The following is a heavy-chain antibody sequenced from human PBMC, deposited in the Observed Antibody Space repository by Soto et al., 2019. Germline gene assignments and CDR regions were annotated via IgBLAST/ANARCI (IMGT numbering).Heavy chain of an antibody. CDR3: ARGYCSSTSCQYYFDY. Sequence: ASVKVSCNASGYTFTGYAIHWVRQAPGQRLEWMGWINGGNGDTKYSQKFQGRVTITRDTSASTAYMELTSLGSEDTAIYHCARGYCSSTSCQYYFDYWGQGTLVTVSS. D-gene: IGHD2-2*01. V-gene: IGHV1-3*01. J-gene: IGHJ4*02. CDR1: GYTFTGYA. CDR2: INGGNGDT.